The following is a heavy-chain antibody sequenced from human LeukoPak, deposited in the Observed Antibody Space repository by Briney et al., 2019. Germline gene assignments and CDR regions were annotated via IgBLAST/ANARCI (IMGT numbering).Heavy chain of an antibody. Sequence: GGSLRLSCAASGFTFSSYAMSWVSQAPGKGLVWVSRINTDGSSTAYADSVKGRFTISRDNAKNTLYLQVNSLRAEDTAVYYCVRARTIMGRITAAGLTDYWGQGTLVTVSS. CDR2: INTDGSST. CDR3: VRARTIMGRITAAGLTDY. CDR1: GFTFSSYA. V-gene: IGHV3-74*01. J-gene: IGHJ4*02. D-gene: IGHD6-13*01.